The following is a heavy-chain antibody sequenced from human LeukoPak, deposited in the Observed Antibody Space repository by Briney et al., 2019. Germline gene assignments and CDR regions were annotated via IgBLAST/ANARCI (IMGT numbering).Heavy chain of an antibody. D-gene: IGHD6-13*01. Sequence: GESLKISCKGSGNSFTSYWIGWVRQMPGKGLEWMGIIYFGDFHTRYSPSFQGQVTISADKSISTAYLQWSSLKASDTAIYYCARSAGSSSSWEFDYWGQGTLVTVSS. CDR1: GNSFTSYW. CDR3: ARSAGSSSSWEFDY. CDR2: IYFGDFHT. V-gene: IGHV5-51*01. J-gene: IGHJ4*02.